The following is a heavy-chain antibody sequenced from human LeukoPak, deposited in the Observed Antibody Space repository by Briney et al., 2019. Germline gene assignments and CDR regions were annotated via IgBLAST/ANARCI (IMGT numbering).Heavy chain of an antibody. D-gene: IGHD3-16*01. CDR3: ARRAGAYTHPYDY. CDR2: ISYDGSNK. Sequence: GGSLRLSCAASGFTFSSYGMHWVRQAPGKGLEWVAVISYDGSNKYYADSVKGRFTISRDNSKNTLYLQMNSLRAEDTAVYYCARRAGAYTHPYDYWGQGTLVTVSS. V-gene: IGHV3-30*03. J-gene: IGHJ4*02. CDR1: GFTFSSYG.